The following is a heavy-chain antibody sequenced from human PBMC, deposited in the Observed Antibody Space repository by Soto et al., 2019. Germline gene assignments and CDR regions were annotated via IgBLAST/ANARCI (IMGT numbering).Heavy chain of an antibody. Sequence: EVQLVESGGGLVKPGGSLRLSCAASGFTFSSYSMNWVRQAPGKGLEWVSSISSSSSYIYYAVSVKGRFTISRDNAKNSLYLKMNSLRAEDTAVYYCARDTAAAGNSWGQGTLVTVSS. CDR2: ISSSSSYI. CDR3: ARDTAAAGNS. CDR1: GFTFSSYS. V-gene: IGHV3-21*01. J-gene: IGHJ4*02. D-gene: IGHD6-13*01.